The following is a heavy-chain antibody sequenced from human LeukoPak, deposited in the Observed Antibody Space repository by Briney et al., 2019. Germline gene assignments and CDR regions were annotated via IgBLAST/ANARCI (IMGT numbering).Heavy chain of an antibody. V-gene: IGHV3-23*01. J-gene: IGHJ4*02. Sequence: GGSLRLSCAASGFTFSNSAMSWVRQAPGKGLEWVSAISGSGDTTYYADSVKGRFAISRDNSKNTPYLQMTSLRADDTALYYCAKCAWFGDVPGGDYWGQGILVTVSS. D-gene: IGHD3-10*01. CDR1: GFTFSNSA. CDR3: AKCAWFGDVPGGDY. CDR2: ISGSGDTT.